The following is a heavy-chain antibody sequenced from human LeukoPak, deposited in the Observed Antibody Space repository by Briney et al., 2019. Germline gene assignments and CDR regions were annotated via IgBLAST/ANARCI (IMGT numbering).Heavy chain of an antibody. Sequence: ASVKVSCKASGYTFTSYYMHWVRQAPGQGLEWMGIINPSGGSTSYAQKFQGRVTMTRDMSTSTVYMELSSLRSEDTAVYYCASELIAARPSDYYYYMGVWGKGTTVTVSS. CDR2: INPSGGST. J-gene: IGHJ6*03. CDR1: GYTFTSYY. D-gene: IGHD6-6*01. V-gene: IGHV1-46*01. CDR3: ASELIAARPSDYYYYMGV.